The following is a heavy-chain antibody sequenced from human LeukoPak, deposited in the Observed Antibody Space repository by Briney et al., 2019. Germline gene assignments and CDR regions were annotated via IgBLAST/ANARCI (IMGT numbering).Heavy chain of an antibody. V-gene: IGHV3-21*01. D-gene: IGHD3-22*01. CDR1: GFTFSSYS. J-gene: IGHJ4*02. CDR3: ARSRIDSSGYYYESDLDY. Sequence: GGSLRLSCAASGFTFSSYSMNWVRRAPGKGLDWVSSISSSSSYIYYADSVKGRFTISRDNAKNSLYLQMKSLRAEDTAVYYCARSRIDSSGYYYESDLDYWGQGTLVTVSS. CDR2: ISSSSSYI.